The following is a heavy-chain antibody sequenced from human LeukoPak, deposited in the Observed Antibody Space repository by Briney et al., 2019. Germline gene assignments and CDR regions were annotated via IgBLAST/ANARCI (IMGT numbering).Heavy chain of an antibody. CDR2: IRYDGSNK. V-gene: IGHV3-30*02. CDR3: AKDRALAARPLVDY. J-gene: IGHJ4*02. D-gene: IGHD6-6*01. CDR1: GFTFNRCA. Sequence: GGSLRLSCGASGFTFNRCAMHWVRQALGKGLEWVAFIRYDGSNKYNADSVKGRFTISRDNSKNTLYLQMNSLRAEDTAVYYCAKDRALAARPLVDYWGQGTLVTVSS.